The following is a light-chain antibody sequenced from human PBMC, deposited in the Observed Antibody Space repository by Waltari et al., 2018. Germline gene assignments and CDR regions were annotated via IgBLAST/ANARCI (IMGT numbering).Light chain of an antibody. Sequence: DIQMTQSPSTLSASVGARATITCRASQSISSWLAWYQQKPGTAPKLLIYKASTLESGVPSRFSGSGSGTEFTLTINSLQPDDFATYYCQQYNGYWTFGQGTKVEIK. V-gene: IGKV1-5*03. CDR3: QQYNGYWT. CDR2: KAS. CDR1: QSISSW. J-gene: IGKJ1*01.